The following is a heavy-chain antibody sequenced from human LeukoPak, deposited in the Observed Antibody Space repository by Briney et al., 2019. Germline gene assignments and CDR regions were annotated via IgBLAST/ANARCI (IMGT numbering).Heavy chain of an antibody. V-gene: IGHV4-59*01. CDR2: VHSSGTT. CDR3: ARDYPWFDS. D-gene: IGHD3-16*02. CDR1: GGSISAYY. J-gene: IGHJ5*01. Sequence: KTSETLSLTCTVSGGSISAYYWSWIRQSPGKELTWIGFVHSSGTTKYNPSLNGRVTISVDTSKNQLSLRLNSVTPADTAVYFCARDYPWFDSWGQGTLVTVSS.